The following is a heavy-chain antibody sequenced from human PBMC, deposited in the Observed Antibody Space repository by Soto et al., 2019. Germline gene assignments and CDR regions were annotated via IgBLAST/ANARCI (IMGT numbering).Heavy chain of an antibody. CDR3: ARDPGYYDSSGYYYYFDY. CDR1: GDSVSSNSAA. Sequence: SQTLSLTCAISGDSVSSNSAAWNWIRQSPSRGLEWLGRTYYRSKWYNDYAVSVKSRITINPDTSKNQFSLQLNSVTPEDTAVYYCARDPGYYDSSGYYYYFDYWGQGTLVTVSS. D-gene: IGHD3-22*01. J-gene: IGHJ4*02. V-gene: IGHV6-1*01. CDR2: TYYRSKWYN.